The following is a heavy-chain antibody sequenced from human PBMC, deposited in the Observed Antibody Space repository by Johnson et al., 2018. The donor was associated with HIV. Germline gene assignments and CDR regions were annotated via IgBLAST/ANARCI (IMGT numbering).Heavy chain of an antibody. V-gene: IGHV3-7*03. Sequence: VQLVESGGGLVKPGGSLRLSCAASGFTFSDYYMSWIRQAPGKGLEWVANIKQDGSEKYYVDSVKGRFTISRDNAKNSLYLQMNNRQTEDTAVYYCARPPGISWSRAAFDLWGQGTMGTVSS. J-gene: IGHJ3*01. CDR2: IKQDGSEK. CDR3: ARPPGISWSRAAFDL. CDR1: GFTFSDYY.